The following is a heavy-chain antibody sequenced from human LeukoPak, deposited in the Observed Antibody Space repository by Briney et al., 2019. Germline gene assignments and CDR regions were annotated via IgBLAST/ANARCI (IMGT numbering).Heavy chain of an antibody. Sequence: GESLKISCKGSGYSFTSYWIGWVRQMPGKGLEWMGIIYPGDSDTRYSPSFQGQVTISADKSISTAYLQWSSLKASDTAMYYCARRFTYDSSGYYRYYFDYWGQGTLVTVSS. J-gene: IGHJ4*02. D-gene: IGHD3-22*01. CDR3: ARRFTYDSSGYYRYYFDY. CDR1: GYSFTSYW. V-gene: IGHV5-51*01. CDR2: IYPGDSDT.